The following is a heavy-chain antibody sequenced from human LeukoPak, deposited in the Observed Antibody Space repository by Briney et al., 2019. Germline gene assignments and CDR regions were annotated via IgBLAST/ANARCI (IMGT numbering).Heavy chain of an antibody. CDR1: GFTFSNYA. D-gene: IGHD1-26*01. CDR2: ISYDGSDK. CDR3: ARSGSYSRVYFDY. Sequence: GRSLRLSCAASGFTFSNYAMHWVRQAPGKGLEWVAVISYDGSDKYYADSVKGRFTISRVNSKNTLYLQMNSLRAEDTAVYYCARSGSYSRVYFDYWGQGTLVTVSS. J-gene: IGHJ4*02. V-gene: IGHV3-30*04.